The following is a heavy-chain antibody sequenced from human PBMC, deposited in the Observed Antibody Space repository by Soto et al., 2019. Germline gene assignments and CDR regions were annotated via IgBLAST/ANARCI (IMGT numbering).Heavy chain of an antibody. D-gene: IGHD3-10*01. CDR3: ASGEDVLLFDY. J-gene: IGHJ4*02. CDR2: ISAYNGNT. CDR1: GYTFTSYG. Sequence: QVQLVQSGAEVKRPGASVKVSCKASGYTFTSYGISWVRQAPGQGLEWMGWISAYNGNTIYAQKLQGRVTMTTNPSTTTAYMELRSLRSDDTAVYYCASGEDVLLFDYWGQGTLVTVSS. V-gene: IGHV1-18*01.